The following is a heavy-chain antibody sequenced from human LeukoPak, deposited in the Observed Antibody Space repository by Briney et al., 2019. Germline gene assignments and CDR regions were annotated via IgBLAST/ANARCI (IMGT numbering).Heavy chain of an antibody. J-gene: IGHJ4*02. CDR2: ISGSGGST. D-gene: IGHD5-18*01. Sequence: GGSLRLSCAASGFTFSSYAMSWVRQAPGKGLEWVSAISGSGGSTYYADSVKGRFTISRDNSKNTLYLQMNSLRAEDTAVYYCARVGDQRGYSSLDYWGQGTLVTVSS. CDR3: ARVGDQRGYSSLDY. CDR1: GFTFSSYA. V-gene: IGHV3-23*01.